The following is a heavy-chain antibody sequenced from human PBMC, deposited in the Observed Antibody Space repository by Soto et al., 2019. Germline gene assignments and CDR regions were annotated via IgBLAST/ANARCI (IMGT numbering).Heavy chain of an antibody. V-gene: IGHV1-69*13. CDR1: GGTFRSYA. Sequence: ASVKVSCKASGGTFRSYAISWVRQAPGQGLEWMGGIITIFGKANYAQKFQGRVTITAAESTSTAYMELSSLRSEDTALYYCARDYATVAAVVFDLWVRGSLVTVSS. D-gene: IGHD5-18*01. J-gene: IGHJ2*01. CDR3: ARDYATVAAVVFDL. CDR2: IITIFGKA.